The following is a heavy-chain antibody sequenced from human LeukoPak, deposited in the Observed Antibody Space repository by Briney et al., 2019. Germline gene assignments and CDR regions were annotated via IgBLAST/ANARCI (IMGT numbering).Heavy chain of an antibody. J-gene: IGHJ4*02. CDR1: GFTFSNYG. CDR3: AKDSGFWSGGTPFDY. Sequence: GGSLRLSCAASGFTFSNYGMSWVRQAPGKGLQWVSGISGTGGSTYYADSVKGRFTISRDNSKNTLYLQMNSLRAEDTAVYYCAKDSGFWSGGTPFDYWGQGTLVTVSS. D-gene: IGHD3-3*01. V-gene: IGHV3-23*01. CDR2: ISGTGGST.